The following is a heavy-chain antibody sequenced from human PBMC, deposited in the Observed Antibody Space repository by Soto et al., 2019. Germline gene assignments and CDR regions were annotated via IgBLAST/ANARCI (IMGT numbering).Heavy chain of an antibody. CDR1: GFTFSSYW. D-gene: IGHD3-9*01. CDR3: ARSLPTGYYSYYYGMDV. CDR2: INSDGTGT. J-gene: IGHJ6*02. V-gene: IGHV3-74*01. Sequence: EVQLVESGGGLVQPGGSLRLSCAASGFTFSSYWMHWVRQAPGKGLVWVSRINSDGTGTSYADSVKGRFTLSRDNAKNTLYLQMNSLRAEDTAVYYCARSLPTGYYSYYYGMDVWGQGTTVTVSS.